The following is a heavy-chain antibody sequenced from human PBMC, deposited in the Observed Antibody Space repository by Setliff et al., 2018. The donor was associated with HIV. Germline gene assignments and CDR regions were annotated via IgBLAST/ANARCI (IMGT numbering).Heavy chain of an antibody. CDR1: GFTFSSYA. CDR2: ISYDGSNK. CDR3: ARGPYYNFWSGYYTGEGWFDP. J-gene: IGHJ5*02. Sequence: GGSLRLSCAASGFTFSSYAMHWVRQASGKGLEWVAVISYDGSNKYYADSVKGRFTISRDNSKNTLYLQMNSLRAEDTAVYYCARGPYYNFWSGYYTGEGWFDPWGQGTLVTVSS. D-gene: IGHD3-3*01. V-gene: IGHV3-30*04.